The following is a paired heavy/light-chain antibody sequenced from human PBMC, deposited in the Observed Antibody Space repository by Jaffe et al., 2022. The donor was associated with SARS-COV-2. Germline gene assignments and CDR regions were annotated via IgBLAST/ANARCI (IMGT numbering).Light chain of an antibody. J-gene: IGKJ2*01. Sequence: DVVMTQSPLSLPVTLGQPASISCRSSQGLVYGDGNTYLHWFQQRPGQSPRRLIYKVSNRDSGVPDRFTGSGSVSDFTLKISRVEAEDVGVYYCMQGSHWPYTFGQGTKLEIK. CDR3: MQGSHWPYT. CDR2: KVS. CDR1: QGLVYGDGNTY. V-gene: IGKV2-30*01.
Heavy chain of an antibody. CDR1: GGSISGYF. V-gene: IGHV4-59*13. CDR2: IYYTGST. Sequence: QVQLQESGPGLVKPSETLSLTCSVSGGSISGYFWGWLRQPPGDELEFIGYIYYTGSTKYNPSFESRVTISVDMSNSQFSLNLKSLTAADTAVYYCARLGPGDHFDFWGQGTLVTVSS. D-gene: IGHD4-17*01. CDR3: ARLGPGDHFDF. J-gene: IGHJ4*02.